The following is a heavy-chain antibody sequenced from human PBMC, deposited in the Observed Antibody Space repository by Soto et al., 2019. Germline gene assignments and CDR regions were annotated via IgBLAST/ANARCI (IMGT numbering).Heavy chain of an antibody. V-gene: IGHV1-8*01. Sequence: QVQLVQSGAEVKKPGASVKVSCKASGYTFTSYDINWVRQATGQGLEWMGWMNPNSGNTGYAQKFQGRVTMTRNTYISTAYMELSSLRSDDTAVYYCARGSCSGGSCYPGWFDPWGQGTLVTVSS. J-gene: IGHJ5*02. CDR3: ARGSCSGGSCYPGWFDP. CDR2: MNPNSGNT. CDR1: GYTFTSYD. D-gene: IGHD2-15*01.